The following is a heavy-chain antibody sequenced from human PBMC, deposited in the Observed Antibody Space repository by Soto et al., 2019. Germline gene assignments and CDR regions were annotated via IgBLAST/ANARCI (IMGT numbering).Heavy chain of an antibody. V-gene: IGHV4-59*01. CDR2: IYCSGST. Sequence: SETLSLTCTVSGGSISSYYWSWIRQPPGKGLEWIGYIYCSGSTNYNPSLKSRVTISVDTSKNQFSLKLSSVTAADTAVYYCARARRTAMVIGYWGQGTLVTVSS. CDR3: ARARRTAMVIGY. D-gene: IGHD5-18*01. J-gene: IGHJ4*02. CDR1: GGSISSYY.